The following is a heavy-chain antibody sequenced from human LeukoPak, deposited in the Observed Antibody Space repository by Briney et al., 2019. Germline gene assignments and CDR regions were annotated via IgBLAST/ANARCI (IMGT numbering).Heavy chain of an antibody. Sequence: GESLKISCKGSGYSFTSYWIGWVRQMPGKGLEWMGIIYPGDSDTRYSPSFQGQVTISADKSISTAYLQWSSLKASDTAMYYCARHAIPSINYYDSSGPPYAFDIWGQGTMVTVSS. V-gene: IGHV5-51*01. CDR2: IYPGDSDT. CDR1: GYSFTSYW. CDR3: ARHAIPSINYYDSSGPPYAFDI. D-gene: IGHD3-22*01. J-gene: IGHJ3*02.